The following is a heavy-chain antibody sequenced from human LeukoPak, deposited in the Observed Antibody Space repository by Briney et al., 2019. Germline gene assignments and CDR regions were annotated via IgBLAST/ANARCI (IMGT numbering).Heavy chain of an antibody. CDR3: TRRGFDL. J-gene: IGHJ4*02. CDR2: MNPNSGNT. CDR1: GYTFTSYD. V-gene: IGHV1-8*03. Sequence: ASVKVSCKASGYTFTSYDINWVRQATGQGLEWMGWMNPNSGNTGYAQKFQGRVTITRNTSINTAYLQLSSLKVSDSATYFCTRRGFDLWGQGTQVTVSS.